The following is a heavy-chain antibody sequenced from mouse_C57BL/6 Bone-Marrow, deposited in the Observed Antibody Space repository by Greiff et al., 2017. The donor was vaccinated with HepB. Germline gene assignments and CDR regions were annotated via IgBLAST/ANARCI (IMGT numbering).Heavy chain of an antibody. D-gene: IGHD4-1*01. CDR1: GFTFSDYG. V-gene: IGHV5-17*01. CDR3: ASLGGYAMDY. CDR2: ISSGSSTI. J-gene: IGHJ4*01. Sequence: EVKVVESGGGLVKPGGSLKLSCAASGFTFSDYGMHWVRQAPEKGLEWVAYISSGSSTIYYADTVKGRFTISRDNAKNTLFLQMTSLRSEDTAMYYCASLGGYAMDYWGQGTSVTVSS.